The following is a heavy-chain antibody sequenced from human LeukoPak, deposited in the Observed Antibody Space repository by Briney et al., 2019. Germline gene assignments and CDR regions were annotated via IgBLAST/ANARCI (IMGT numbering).Heavy chain of an antibody. V-gene: IGHV4-39*01. D-gene: IGHD3-3*01. CDR3: VRQNNFDFWSGFFDY. CDR2: IHYVGST. CDR1: RGSFSNYNYY. J-gene: IGHJ4*02. Sequence: SETLSLTCTVSRGSFSNYNYYWGWIRQSPGKGLEWIGSIHYVGSTYYNPSLKSRVTISVDTPKNQFSLNLSSVTAADTAVYYCVRQNNFDFWSGFFDYWGLGALVTVSS.